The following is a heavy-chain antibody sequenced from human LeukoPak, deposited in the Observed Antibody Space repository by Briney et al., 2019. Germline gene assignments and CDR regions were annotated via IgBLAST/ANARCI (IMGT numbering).Heavy chain of an antibody. CDR2: IYYSGST. D-gene: IGHD3-16*02. CDR3: AREYEDYVWGSYRQFDY. Sequence: SETLSLTCTVSGGSISSYYWSWIRQPPGKGLEWIGYIYYSGSTNYNPSLKSRVTISVDTSKNQFSLKLSSVTAADTAVYYCAREYEDYVWGSYRQFDYWGQGTLVTVSS. CDR1: GGSISSYY. V-gene: IGHV4-59*01. J-gene: IGHJ4*02.